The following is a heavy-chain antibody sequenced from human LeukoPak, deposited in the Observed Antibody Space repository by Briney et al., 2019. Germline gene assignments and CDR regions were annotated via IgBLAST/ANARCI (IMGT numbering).Heavy chain of an antibody. CDR1: GGSISSYY. J-gene: IGHJ4*02. V-gene: IGHV4-59*08. Sequence: SETLSLTCTVSGGSISSYYWSWIRQPPGKGLEWIGYIFYSGSTNYNPSLMSRVTISLDMSKKQFSLRLGSVTAADTAVYYCARHASRGGSSLQFDFWGQGTLVTVSS. CDR2: IFYSGST. CDR3: ARHASRGGSSLQFDF. D-gene: IGHD6-13*01.